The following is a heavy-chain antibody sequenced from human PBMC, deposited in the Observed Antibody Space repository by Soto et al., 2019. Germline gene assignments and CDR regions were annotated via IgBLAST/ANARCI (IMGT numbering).Heavy chain of an antibody. Sequence: QVQLQQWGAGLLKPSETLSLTCAVYGGSFSGYYWSWIRQPPGKGLEWIGEINHSGSTNYNPSLKSGVTISVDTAKNQFSLKLSSVTAADTAVYYCARERYYDFWSGYRPHYYYYGMDVWGQGTTVTVSS. CDR1: GGSFSGYY. D-gene: IGHD3-3*01. V-gene: IGHV4-34*01. CDR3: ARERYYDFWSGYRPHYYYYGMDV. CDR2: INHSGST. J-gene: IGHJ6*02.